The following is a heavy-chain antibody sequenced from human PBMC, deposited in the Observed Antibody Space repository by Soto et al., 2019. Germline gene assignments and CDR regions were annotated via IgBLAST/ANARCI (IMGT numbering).Heavy chain of an antibody. CDR1: GFTFSSYG. Sequence: GGSLRLSCAASGFTFSSYGMHWVRQAPGKGLEWVAVISYDGSNKYYADSVKGRFTISRDNSKNTLYLQMNSLRAEDTAVYYCANTMFRQLPPAFDYWCPGPLVSGSS. V-gene: IGHV3-30*18. CDR3: ANTMFRQLPPAFDY. J-gene: IGHJ4*02. CDR2: ISYDGSNK. D-gene: IGHD3-10*02.